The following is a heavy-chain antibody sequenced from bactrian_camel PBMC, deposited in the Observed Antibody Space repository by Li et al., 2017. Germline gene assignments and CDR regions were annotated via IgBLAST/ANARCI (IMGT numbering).Heavy chain of an antibody. D-gene: IGHD7*01. CDR2: INPGGDRT. J-gene: IGHJ4*01. CDR3: AIGRGPLNGTPPR. Sequence: VQLVESGGGLVQPGGSLRLSCAASGFTTFASYGVSWVRQAPGKGLEWVASINPGGDRTDYLDSVKGRFAISQDPAENTVFLQMNSLKPEDAAVYYCAIGRGPLNGTPPRWGQGTQVTVS. CDR1: GFTTFASYG. V-gene: IGHV3S40*01.